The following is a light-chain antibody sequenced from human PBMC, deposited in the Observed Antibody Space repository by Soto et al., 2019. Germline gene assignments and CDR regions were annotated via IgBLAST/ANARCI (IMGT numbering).Light chain of an antibody. Sequence: EIVMTQSPDLLSVPPGDRATLSCRASESIRSDLAWYQQKPGQAPRLLIFGGSIRAADIPARFSGSGSVTEFTLTIGTLQSKDFAIYYCQQYYDWPTITFGQGTRLETK. CDR2: GGS. J-gene: IGKJ5*01. CDR1: ESIRSD. CDR3: QQYYDWPTIT. V-gene: IGKV3-15*01.